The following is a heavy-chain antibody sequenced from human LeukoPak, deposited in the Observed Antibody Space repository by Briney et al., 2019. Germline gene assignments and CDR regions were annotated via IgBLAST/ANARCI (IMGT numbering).Heavy chain of an antibody. V-gene: IGHV4-4*07. D-gene: IGHD3-3*01. CDR2: IYSSGII. Sequence: SETLSLTCTVSGGSISSYYWSWIRQPAGKAPEWIGRIYSSGIINYNPSLKSRVTMSPDNSKNQLSLKLSYVTAADTAVYYCARDTGKSGYPDYWGQGTLVTVSS. CDR1: GGSISSYY. J-gene: IGHJ4*02. CDR3: ARDTGKSGYPDY.